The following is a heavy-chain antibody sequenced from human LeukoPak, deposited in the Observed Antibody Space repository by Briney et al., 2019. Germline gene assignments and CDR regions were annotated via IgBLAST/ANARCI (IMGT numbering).Heavy chain of an antibody. D-gene: IGHD3-3*01. CDR3: ARVLLRSMNWFDP. CDR1: GFTFSSYS. J-gene: IGHJ5*02. V-gene: IGHV3-21*01. CDR2: INSSSSYI. Sequence: PGGSLRLSCAASGFTFSSYSMNWVRQAPGKGLEWVSSINSSSSYIYYAGSVKGRFTNSRDNAKNSLYLQMNSLRAEDTAVYYCARVLLRSMNWFDPWGQGTLVTVSS.